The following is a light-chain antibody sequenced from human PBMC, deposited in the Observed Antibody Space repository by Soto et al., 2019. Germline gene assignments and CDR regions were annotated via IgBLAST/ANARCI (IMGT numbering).Light chain of an antibody. Sequence: EVVLKHSPATLSLSPGERATLSSRASQSVSTYVAWYQQKPGQAPRLLIYDASNRATGIPARFSGSGSGTDFTLTISSLEPEDFAVYYCQQRYNWPPITFGQGTRLEIK. J-gene: IGKJ5*01. V-gene: IGKV3-11*01. CDR1: QSVSTY. CDR2: DAS. CDR3: QQRYNWPPIT.